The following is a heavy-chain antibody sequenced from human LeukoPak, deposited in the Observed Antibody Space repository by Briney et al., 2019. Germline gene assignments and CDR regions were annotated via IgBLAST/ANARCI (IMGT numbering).Heavy chain of an antibody. CDR2: IGISSGNT. V-gene: IGHV3-48*01. CDR1: GFNFIDYS. D-gene: IGHD5-12*01. J-gene: IGHJ4*01. Sequence: PGGSLRLSCAASGFNFIDYSMNWVRQAPGKGLEWISYIGISSGNTKYADSVKGRFTISRDKARNSLYLQMNSLRVEDTAVYYCARDHRYAFDNWGRGTLVTVSS. CDR3: ARDHRYAFDN.